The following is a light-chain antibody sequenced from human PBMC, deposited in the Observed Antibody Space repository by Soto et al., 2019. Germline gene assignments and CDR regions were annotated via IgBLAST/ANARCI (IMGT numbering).Light chain of an antibody. CDR2: KAS. CDR3: QQYNSYSRT. Sequence: DIQMTQSPSTLSASVGDRVTITCRASQSSSSWLAWYQQKPGKAPKLLIYKASSLESGVPSRFRGSGSGTEFTLTISSLQPDDVASYYCQQYNSYSRTFGQGTKGDIK. V-gene: IGKV1-5*03. J-gene: IGKJ1*01. CDR1: QSSSSW.